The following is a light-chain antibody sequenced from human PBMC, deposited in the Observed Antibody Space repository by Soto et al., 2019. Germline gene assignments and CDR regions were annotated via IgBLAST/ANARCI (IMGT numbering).Light chain of an antibody. CDR1: QSISNK. V-gene: IGKV3-15*01. J-gene: IGKJ5*01. CDR3: QQYNIWRSIS. CDR2: DTS. Sequence: EVVMTQSPASLSASPGDRVTLSCRASQSISNKLAWYQHKPGQAPRLLIYDTSTRVAGIPARFTGSGSGTDFTLTISSLQSEDFAVYYCQQYNIWRSISFGQGTRLEIK.